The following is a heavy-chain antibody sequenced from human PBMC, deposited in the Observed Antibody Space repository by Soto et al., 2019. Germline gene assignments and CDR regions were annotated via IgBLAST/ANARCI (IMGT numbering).Heavy chain of an antibody. CDR3: ARDPDYYDSCPPYPNFDY. CDR1: GYTFTGYY. V-gene: IGHV1-2*02. Sequence: ASVKVSCKASGYTFTGYYMHWVRQAPGQGLEWMGWINLNSGGTNYAQKFQGRVTMTRDTSISTAYMELSRLRSDDTAVYYCARDPDYYDSCPPYPNFDYWGQGTLVTVSS. D-gene: IGHD3-22*01. J-gene: IGHJ4*02. CDR2: INLNSGGT.